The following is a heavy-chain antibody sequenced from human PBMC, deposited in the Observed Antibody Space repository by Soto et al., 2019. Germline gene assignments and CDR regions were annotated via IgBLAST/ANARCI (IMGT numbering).Heavy chain of an antibody. CDR3: AREYGSGSSCDY. V-gene: IGHV3-30-3*01. D-gene: IGHD3-10*01. J-gene: IGHJ4*02. Sequence: QVQLVESGGGVVQPGRSLRLSCAAFGLTFSNYSMHWVRQAPGKGLEWVALITYDGRIKYYADSVKGRFTISRDNSKNTLFLQMNSLKTEDTAVYYCAREYGSGSSCDYWGQGTLVAVSS. CDR2: ITYDGRIK. CDR1: GLTFSNYS.